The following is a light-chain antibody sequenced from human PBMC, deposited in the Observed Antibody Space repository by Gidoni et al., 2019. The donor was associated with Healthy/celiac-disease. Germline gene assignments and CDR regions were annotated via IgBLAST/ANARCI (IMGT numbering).Light chain of an antibody. CDR2: AAS. J-gene: IGKJ4*01. CDR3: QQSHIFPFT. Sequence: IQRTQTPSSVSASVGDRVTITCRARQGISSWLAWYQQKPGKAPKLLIYAASSLQSGVPSRFSGSGSGTVFTLTISSLQPGDFATYYCQQSHIFPFTFGGGTKVEIK. CDR1: QGISSW. V-gene: IGKV1-12*01.